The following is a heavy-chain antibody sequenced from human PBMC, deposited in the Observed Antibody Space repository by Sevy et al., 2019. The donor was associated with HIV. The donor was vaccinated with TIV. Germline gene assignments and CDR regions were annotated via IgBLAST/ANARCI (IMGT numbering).Heavy chain of an antibody. CDR3: ATANRSGWYWYSFNDY. V-gene: IGHV1-24*01. D-gene: IGHD6-19*01. CDR2: FDPEDGET. Sequence: ASVKVSCKVSGYTLTELSMHWVRQAPGKGLEWMGGFDPEDGETIYAQKFQGRVTMTEDTSTDTAYMELSSLRSEDTAVYYCATANRSGWYWYSFNDYWGQGTLVTVSP. J-gene: IGHJ4*02. CDR1: GYTLTELS.